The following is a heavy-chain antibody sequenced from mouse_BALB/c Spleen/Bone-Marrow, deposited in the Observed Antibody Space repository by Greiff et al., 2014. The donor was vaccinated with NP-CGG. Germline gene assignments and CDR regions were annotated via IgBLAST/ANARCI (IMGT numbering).Heavy chain of an antibody. J-gene: IGHJ2*01. CDR3: ARRDGSYFDY. D-gene: IGHD3-3*01. CDR1: GYAFTNYL. CDR2: INPGSGGT. V-gene: IGHV1-54*01. Sequence: QVQLQQSGAELVRPGTSVKVSCKASGYAFTNYLIEWVKQRPGQGLEWIGMINPGSGGTNYNEKFKGKATLTADKSSSTAYMQLSNLTSDDSAVYFCARRDGSYFDYWGQGTTLTVSS.